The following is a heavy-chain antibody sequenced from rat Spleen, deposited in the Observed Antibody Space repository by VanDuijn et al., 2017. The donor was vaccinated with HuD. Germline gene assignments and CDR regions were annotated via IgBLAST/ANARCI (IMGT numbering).Heavy chain of an antibody. CDR2: ISTGGST. Sequence: EVQLVESGGGLVQPGRSLKLSCVVSRFTFSNYGMHWIRPGPTKGLERVASISTGGSTYYPDSVKGRFTISRDNAKSTLYLQMDSLRSEDTATCYCATLTPLFAYWGQGVLVTVSS. J-gene: IGHJ2*01. D-gene: IGHD3-1*01. V-gene: IGHV5-19*01. CDR3: ATLTPLFAY. CDR1: RFTFSNYG.